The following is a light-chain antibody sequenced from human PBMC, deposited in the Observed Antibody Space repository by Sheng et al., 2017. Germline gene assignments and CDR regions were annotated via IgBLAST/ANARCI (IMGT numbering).Light chain of an antibody. J-gene: IGKJ1*01. V-gene: IGKV1-8*01. CDR3: QHYSNDWR. CDR1: QGISSY. CDR2: AAS. Sequence: AIRMTQSPSSFSASTGDRVTITCRASQGISSYLAWYQQKPGKAPKLLIYAASTLQSGVPSRFSGSGSGTDFTLTISSLQPDDSATCYCQHYSNDWRFGQGTKVEIK.